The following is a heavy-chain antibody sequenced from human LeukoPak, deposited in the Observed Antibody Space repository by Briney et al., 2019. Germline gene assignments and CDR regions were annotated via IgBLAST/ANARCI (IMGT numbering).Heavy chain of an antibody. CDR2: IYAGGTT. D-gene: IGHD4-17*01. CDR3: ARVPLPSTVTYSPAQGFES. CDR1: GFTFSSCQ. J-gene: IGHJ4*02. Sequence: GGSLRLSCAASGFTFSSCQMNWVRQAPGKGLEWVSVIYAGGTTYYADSVKGRFTISRDNSENTLYLQMNNLRAEDTAVYYCARVPLPSTVTYSPAQGFESWGQGTLVTVSS. V-gene: IGHV3-53*01.